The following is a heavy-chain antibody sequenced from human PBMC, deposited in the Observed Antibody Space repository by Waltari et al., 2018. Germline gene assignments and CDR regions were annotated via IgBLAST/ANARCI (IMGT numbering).Heavy chain of an antibody. J-gene: IGHJ5*02. CDR1: GGSISSYY. CDR3: ARVGSGYDPPWFDP. Sequence: QVQLQESGPGLVKPSETLSLTCTVSGGSISSYYWSWIRQPPGKGLEWIGYIYYSGSTNYNPSLKSRVTIAVDTSKNQFSLKLSSVTAADTAVYYCARVGSGYDPPWFDPWGQGTLVTVSS. CDR2: IYYSGST. D-gene: IGHD5-12*01. V-gene: IGHV4-59*01.